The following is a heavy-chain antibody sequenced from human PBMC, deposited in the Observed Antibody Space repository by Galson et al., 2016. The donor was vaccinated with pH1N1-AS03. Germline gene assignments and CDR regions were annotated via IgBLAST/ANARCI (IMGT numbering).Heavy chain of an antibody. CDR1: GGSISGYF. Sequence: LSLTCTVSGGSISGYFWSWIRQPPGKGLEWIGYIHYSGSTNYNPSLRSRVTISVDASMNQFSLKVNSVTAADTAVYYCARDSTYYFDMDDFYHGLDVWGQGTTVTVSS. CDR3: ARDSTYYFDMDDFYHGLDV. V-gene: IGHV4-59*12. J-gene: IGHJ6*02. CDR2: IHYSGST. D-gene: IGHD2/OR15-2a*01.